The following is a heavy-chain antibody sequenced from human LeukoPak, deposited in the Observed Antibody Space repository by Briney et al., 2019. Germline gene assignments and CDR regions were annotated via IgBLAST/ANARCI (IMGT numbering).Heavy chain of an antibody. V-gene: IGHV1-18*01. CDR2: ISAYNGNT. CDR1: GYTFTSYG. J-gene: IGHJ4*02. Sequence: ASVKVSCEASGYTFTSYGISWVRQAPGQGLEWMGWISAYNGNTNYAQKLQGRVTMTTDTSTSTAYMELRSLRSDDTAVYYCARDFRAFGGVIVIRSPFDYWGQGTLVTVSS. D-gene: IGHD3-16*02. CDR3: ARDFRAFGGVIVIRSPFDY.